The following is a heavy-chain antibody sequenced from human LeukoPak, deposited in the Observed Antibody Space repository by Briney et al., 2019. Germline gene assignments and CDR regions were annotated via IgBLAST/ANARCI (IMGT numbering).Heavy chain of an antibody. CDR1: GGXFSGYY. J-gene: IGHJ4*02. CDR3: ARGPCSSTSCYSAY. V-gene: IGHV4-34*01. Sequence: SETLSLTCAVYGGXFSGYYCSWIRQPPGKGLEWIGEINHSGSTNYNPSLKSRVTISVDTSKNQFSLRLSSVTAADTAVYYCARGPCSSTSCYSAYWGQGTLVTVSS. D-gene: IGHD2-2*01. CDR2: INHSGST.